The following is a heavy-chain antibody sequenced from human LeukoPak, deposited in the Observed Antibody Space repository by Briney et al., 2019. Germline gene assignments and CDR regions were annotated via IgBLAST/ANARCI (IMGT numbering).Heavy chain of an antibody. Sequence: GGSLRLSCAASGFTFSSYSMHWVRQAPGKGLEWVACISSKGGGTYYANSVKGRFTISRDNSKNELYLQMRSLRAEDMAVYDCARSIVVVTAMVGYYFDYWGEGTLVTVSS. V-gene: IGHV3-64*01. CDR1: GFTFSSYS. CDR3: ARSIVVVTAMVGYYFDY. D-gene: IGHD2-21*02. CDR2: ISSKGGGT. J-gene: IGHJ4*02.